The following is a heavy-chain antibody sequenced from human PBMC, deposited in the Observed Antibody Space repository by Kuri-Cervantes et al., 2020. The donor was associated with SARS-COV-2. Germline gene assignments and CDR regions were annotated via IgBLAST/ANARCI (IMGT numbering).Heavy chain of an antibody. CDR3: ARPYGDDLNWYFDL. Sequence: SETLSLTCAVYGGSFSGYYWSWIRQPPGKGLEWIGEINHSGSTNYNPSLKSRVTISVDTSKSQFSLKLSSVTAADTAVYYCARPYGDDLNWYFDLWGRGTLVTVSS. D-gene: IGHD4-17*01. CDR2: INHSGST. J-gene: IGHJ2*01. CDR1: GGSFSGYY. V-gene: IGHV4-34*01.